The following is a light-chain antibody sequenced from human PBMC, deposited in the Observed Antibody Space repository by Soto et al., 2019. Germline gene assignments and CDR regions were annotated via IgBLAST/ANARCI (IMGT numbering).Light chain of an antibody. Sequence: EVVMTQSPATLSVSPGERATLSCRASQSVSSNLAWYQQIPGQAPRLLIFGASTRATGIPARFSGSGSGTEFTLTISSLQSEDFAVYYCQQYNNRPRTFGQGTTVEIK. CDR3: QQYNNRPRT. CDR2: GAS. V-gene: IGKV3-15*01. CDR1: QSVSSN. J-gene: IGKJ1*01.